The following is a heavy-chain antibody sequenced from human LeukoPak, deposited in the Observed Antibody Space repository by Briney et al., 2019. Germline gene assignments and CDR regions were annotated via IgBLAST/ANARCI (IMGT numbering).Heavy chain of an antibody. V-gene: IGHV7-4-1*02. CDR1: GYTFTSYA. D-gene: IGHD6-19*01. CDR2: INTNTGNP. Sequence: ASVKVSCKASGYTFTSYAMNWVRQAPGQGLEWMGWINTNTGNPTYAQGFTGRFVFSLDTSVSTAYLQISSLKAEDTAVYYCARDYSSGWYVAYYYYYMDVWGKGTTVTVSS. J-gene: IGHJ6*03. CDR3: ARDYSSGWYVAYYYYYMDV.